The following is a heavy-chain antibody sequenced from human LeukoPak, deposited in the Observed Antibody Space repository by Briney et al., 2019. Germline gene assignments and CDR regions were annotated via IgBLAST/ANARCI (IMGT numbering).Heavy chain of an antibody. CDR3: ARQTGRWLQVFDY. V-gene: IGHV5-10-1*01. Sequence: GESLKISCKGSGYSFTTHWISWVRQMPGKGLEWMGRIDPSDSYTNYSPSFQGHVTIPADKSISTAYLQWSSLKASDTAIYYCARQTGRWLQVFDYWGQGTLVTVSS. CDR1: GYSFTTHW. D-gene: IGHD5-24*01. J-gene: IGHJ4*02. CDR2: IDPSDSYT.